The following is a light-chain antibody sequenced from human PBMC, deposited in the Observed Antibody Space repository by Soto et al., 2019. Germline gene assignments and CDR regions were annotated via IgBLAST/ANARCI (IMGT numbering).Light chain of an antibody. CDR2: AAS. J-gene: IGKJ2*01. Sequence: DIQMTQSPSSLSASVGDSVTITCQASQDIYDYLNWYQHKPGKAPRLLIYAASNLETGVPSRFSGSGSGTDFTFTTNTLQPEDMETYYCKKYNNSPIFTFGRGTKVE. V-gene: IGKV1-33*01. CDR1: QDIYDY. CDR3: KKYNNSPIFT.